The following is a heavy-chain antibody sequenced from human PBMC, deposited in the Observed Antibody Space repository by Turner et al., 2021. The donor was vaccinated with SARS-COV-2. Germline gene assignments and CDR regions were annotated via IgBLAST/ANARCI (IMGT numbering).Heavy chain of an antibody. CDR3: ARDRSITVTTIGIDY. V-gene: IGHV3-48*03. Sequence: ELQLVDSVGGCVQPGGSLRLSCAASGFTFSSYEMNWVRQAPGKGLEWVSYISSSGSTIYYADSVKGRFTISRDNAKNSLYLQMNSLRAEDTAVYYCARDRSITVTTIGIDYWGQGTLVTVSS. D-gene: IGHD4-17*01. CDR1: GFTFSSYE. CDR2: ISSSGSTI. J-gene: IGHJ4*02.